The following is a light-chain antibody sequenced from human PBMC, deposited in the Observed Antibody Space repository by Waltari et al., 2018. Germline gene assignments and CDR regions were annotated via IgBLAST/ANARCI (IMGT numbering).Light chain of an antibody. Sequence: DIVINLSALSLPVTPGEPASSSCRSSQSLLHSNGYNCFDWYLQKPGQSPQLLIYLGSTRASGVPDRFSGSVSGTDFTLKISRVEAEDIGVYYCMQALQTPRTFGQGTKVEIK. J-gene: IGKJ1*01. CDR2: LGS. V-gene: IGKV2-28*01. CDR1: QSLLHSNGYNC. CDR3: MQALQTPRT.